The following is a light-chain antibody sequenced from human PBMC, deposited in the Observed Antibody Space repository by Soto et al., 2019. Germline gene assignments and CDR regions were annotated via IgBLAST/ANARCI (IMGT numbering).Light chain of an antibody. CDR1: QDISNY. CDR3: QQYDNLPFT. V-gene: IGKV1-33*01. CDR2: DAS. Sequence: DIQMTQSPSSLSASVGDRVTITCQASQDISNYLTWYQQKPGKAPKLLIYDASNLETGVPSRFSGSGSGTDFTFTISSLQAEDIATYYCQQYDNLPFTFGPGTKVDIK. J-gene: IGKJ3*01.